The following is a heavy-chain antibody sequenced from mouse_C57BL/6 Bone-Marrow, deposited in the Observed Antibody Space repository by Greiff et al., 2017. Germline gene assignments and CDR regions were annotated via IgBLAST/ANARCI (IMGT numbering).Heavy chain of an antibody. J-gene: IGHJ2*01. V-gene: IGHV1-55*01. CDR2: IYPGSGST. Sequence: VQLQQPGAELVKPGASVKMSCKASGYTFTSYWITWVKQRPGQGLEWIGDIYPGSGSTNYNEKFKSKATLTVDTSSSTAYMQLSSLTSEDSAVYDCARSGDGSSSFDYWGQGTTLTVSS. D-gene: IGHD1-1*01. CDR1: GYTFTSYW. CDR3: ARSGDGSSSFDY.